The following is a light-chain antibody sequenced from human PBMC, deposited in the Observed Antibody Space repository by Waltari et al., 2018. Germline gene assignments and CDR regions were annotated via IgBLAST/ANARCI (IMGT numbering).Light chain of an antibody. V-gene: IGLV1-40*01. CDR1: TSTIGAGHP. CDR2: DTT. Sequence: QSVLPQPPSVSGAPGQRVPISCTGRTSTIGAGHPVHWYQQLPGTAPNLLIYDTTNRPSGVPDRFSGSKSGTSASLAITGLQAEDEADYFCQSYDRSLGGQFVFGTGTKVTV. J-gene: IGLJ1*01. CDR3: QSYDRSLGGQFV.